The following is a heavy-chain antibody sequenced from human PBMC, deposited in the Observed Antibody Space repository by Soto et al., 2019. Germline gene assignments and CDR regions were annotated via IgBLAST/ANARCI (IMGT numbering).Heavy chain of an antibody. D-gene: IGHD3-10*01. CDR3: ARQIWFGEPYFDY. Sequence: QLQLQESGPGLVKPSETLSLTCTVSGGSISSSSYYWGWIRQPPGKGLEWIGSIYFSGSTYYNPSLKSRVTISVDTSKNQFSLKLSSVTAADTAVYYCARQIWFGEPYFDYWGQGTLVTVSS. CDR1: GGSISSSSYY. J-gene: IGHJ4*02. V-gene: IGHV4-39*01. CDR2: IYFSGST.